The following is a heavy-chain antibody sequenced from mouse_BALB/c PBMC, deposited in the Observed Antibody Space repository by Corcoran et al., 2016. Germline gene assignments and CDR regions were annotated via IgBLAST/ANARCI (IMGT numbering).Heavy chain of an antibody. Sequence: VQLQESGPGLVKPSETLSLTCTVSGVSISSSRYYWGWIRQSPGKGLEWIGSIYYSGSADYNPSHKSRVTISVDTSKNQFSLKLTSVTAADTAVYYCARDRPFSFSTIWYHSCGQGTLVTVSS. CDR2: IYYSGSA. CDR1: GVSISSSRYY. J-gene: IGHJ2*01. V-gene: IGHV3-1*01. D-gene: IGHD1-1*02. CDR3: ARDRPFSFSTIWYHS.